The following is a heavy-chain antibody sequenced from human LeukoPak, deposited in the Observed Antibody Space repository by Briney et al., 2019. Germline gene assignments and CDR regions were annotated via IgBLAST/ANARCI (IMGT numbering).Heavy chain of an antibody. V-gene: IGHV3-11*01. CDR2: ISTSGTTM. Sequence: KSGGSLRLSCAASGFTFSDYYMNWIRQAPGKGLEGVSYISTSGTTMSYADSVKGRFTISRDSAKNSLYLQMNSLRAEDTAVYYCARGTTGTTDFDYWGQGTLVTVSS. CDR3: ARGTTGTTDFDY. D-gene: IGHD1-1*01. CDR1: GFTFSDYY. J-gene: IGHJ4*02.